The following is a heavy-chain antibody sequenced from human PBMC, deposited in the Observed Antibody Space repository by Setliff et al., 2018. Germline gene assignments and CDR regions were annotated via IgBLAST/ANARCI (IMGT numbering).Heavy chain of an antibody. CDR3: ARGTYANSWARFDF. J-gene: IGHJ4*02. D-gene: IGHD2-15*01. CDR2: TYHNGDT. CDR1: DDSTRNNNYF. V-gene: IGHV4-30-4*08. Sequence: SETLSLTCAVSDDSTRNNNYFWAWIRQPPGKGLEWIGFTYHNGDTHYSPSLKSRVSLSVDTSKRQVSLKLNTATAADTAVYYCARGTYANSWARFDFWGRGTLVTVSS.